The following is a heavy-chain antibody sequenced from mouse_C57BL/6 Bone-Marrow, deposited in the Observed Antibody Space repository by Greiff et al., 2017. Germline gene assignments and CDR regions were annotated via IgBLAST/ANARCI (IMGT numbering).Heavy chain of an antibody. J-gene: IGHJ4*01. D-gene: IGHD2-5*01. Sequence: VQLKQSGPGLVKPSQSLSLTCSVTGYSITSGYYWNWIRQFPGNKLEWMGYISYDGSNNYNPSLKNRISITRDTSKNQFFLKLNSVTTEDTATYYCARGGFYSNYGYDAMDNWGQGTSVTVSS. CDR2: ISYDGSN. CDR1: GYSITSGYY. V-gene: IGHV3-6*01. CDR3: ARGGFYSNYGYDAMDN.